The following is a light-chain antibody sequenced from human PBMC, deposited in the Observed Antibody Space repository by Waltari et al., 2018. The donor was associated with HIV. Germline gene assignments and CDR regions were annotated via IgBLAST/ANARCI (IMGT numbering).Light chain of an antibody. J-gene: IGLJ2*01. Sequence: SYELTQPPSVSVSPGQTASITCSVDQMGDTYASWYQKKQGQSPVLVIHQNIKRPSGIPERFSGSTSGDTATLTISGTQALEEAYYYCQAWDSSSAVVFGGGTKLTVL. CDR2: QNI. CDR3: QAWDSSSAVV. V-gene: IGLV3-1*01. CDR1: QMGDTY.